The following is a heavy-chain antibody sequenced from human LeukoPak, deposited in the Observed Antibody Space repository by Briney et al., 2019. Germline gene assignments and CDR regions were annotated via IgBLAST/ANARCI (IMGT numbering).Heavy chain of an antibody. CDR2: ISYDGSNK. V-gene: IGHV3-30-3*01. Sequence: GGSLRLSCVASGFTFSSYAMHWVRQAPGKGLEWVAVISYDGSNKYYADSVKGRFTISRDNSKNTLYLQMNSLRAEDTAVYYCARDRGGHRGYYFDYWGQGTLVTVSS. J-gene: IGHJ4*02. CDR3: ARDRGGHRGYYFDY. CDR1: GFTFSSYA. D-gene: IGHD3-10*01.